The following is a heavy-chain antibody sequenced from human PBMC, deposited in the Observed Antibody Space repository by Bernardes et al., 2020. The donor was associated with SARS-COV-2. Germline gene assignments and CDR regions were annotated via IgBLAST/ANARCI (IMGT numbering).Heavy chain of an antibody. Sequence: GGSLRLSCVASGFTFSTYAMSWVRQAPGKWLEWVSDISGPGRTYYADSVKGRFTISRDNSKNTLYLEMNSLRAEDTAVYYCAKELAYGTTWRDYKYYFGMDVWGRGTTVTVSS. CDR1: GFTFSTYA. CDR2: ISGPGRT. J-gene: IGHJ6*02. V-gene: IGHV3-23*01. CDR3: AKELAYGTTWRDYKYYFGMDV. D-gene: IGHD2-8*01.